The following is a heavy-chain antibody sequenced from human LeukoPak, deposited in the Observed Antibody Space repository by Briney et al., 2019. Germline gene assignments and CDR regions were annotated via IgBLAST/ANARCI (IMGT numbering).Heavy chain of an antibody. D-gene: IGHD5-18*01. CDR1: GFTFSSYG. CDR3: AGVDAAMPDAFDI. CDR2: ISYDESKK. J-gene: IGHJ3*02. V-gene: IGHV3-30*03. Sequence: GGSLRLSCAASGFTFSSYGMHWVRQAPGKGLEWVAVISYDESKKYYADSVKGRFTISRDNSKNTLYLQMNSLRADDTAVYYCAGVDAAMPDAFDIWGQGTTVTVSS.